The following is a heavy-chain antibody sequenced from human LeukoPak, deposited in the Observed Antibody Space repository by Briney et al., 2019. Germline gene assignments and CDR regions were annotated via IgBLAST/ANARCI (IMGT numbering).Heavy chain of an antibody. CDR2: INPSGGST. CDR3: ARAVEITIFGVVTREYYFDY. Sequence: ASVKVSCKASGYTFTSYYMHWVRQAPGQGLEWMGIINPSGGSTSYAQKFQGRVTMTRDMSTSTVYMELSSLRSEDTAVYYCARAVEITIFGVVTREYYFDYWGQGTLVTVSS. D-gene: IGHD3-3*01. V-gene: IGHV1-46*01. CDR1: GYTFTSYY. J-gene: IGHJ4*02.